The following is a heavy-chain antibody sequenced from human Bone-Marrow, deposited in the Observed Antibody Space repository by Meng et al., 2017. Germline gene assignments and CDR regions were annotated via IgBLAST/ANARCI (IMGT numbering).Heavy chain of an antibody. CDR1: GGSISSPNW. J-gene: IGHJ4*02. Sequence: VQLQEPGPGRVKPSGTLSLTCDVSGGSISSPNWWSWVRQAPGKGLVWVSHINTVGSTTTYADSVKGRFTISRDNAKNTLYLQMNSLTAEDTAVYYCAREGSVTTDYWGQGTLVTVSS. CDR3: AREGSVTTDY. D-gene: IGHD4-17*01. V-gene: IGHV3-74*01. CDR2: INTVGSTT.